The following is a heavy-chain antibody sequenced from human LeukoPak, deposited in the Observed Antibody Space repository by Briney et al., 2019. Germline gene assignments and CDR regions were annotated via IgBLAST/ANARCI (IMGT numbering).Heavy chain of an antibody. CDR3: ASYSYYYDSSGYFDY. Sequence: GGSLRLSCVASGFTFSDHYIDWVRQAPGKGLEWVGRMRNKANSYTTENAASVKGRLTLSRDDSKRLVFLQLNSLKIEDTAVYYCASYSYYYDSSGYFDYWGQGTLVTVSS. V-gene: IGHV3-72*01. CDR1: GFTFSDHY. D-gene: IGHD3-22*01. CDR2: MRNKANSYTT. J-gene: IGHJ4*02.